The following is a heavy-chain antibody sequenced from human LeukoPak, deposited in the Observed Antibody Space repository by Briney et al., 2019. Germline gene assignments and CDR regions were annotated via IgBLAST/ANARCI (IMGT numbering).Heavy chain of an antibody. CDR3: AGEGDDYGDYEWFDP. V-gene: IGHV4-59*01. J-gene: IGHJ5*02. Sequence: SETLSLTCTVSGGSISSYYWSWIRQPPGKGLEWIGYIYYSGSTNYNPSLKSRVTISVDTSKNQFSLKLSSVTAADTAVYYCAGEGDDYGDYEWFDPWGQGTLVTVSS. D-gene: IGHD4-17*01. CDR1: GGSISSYY. CDR2: IYYSGST.